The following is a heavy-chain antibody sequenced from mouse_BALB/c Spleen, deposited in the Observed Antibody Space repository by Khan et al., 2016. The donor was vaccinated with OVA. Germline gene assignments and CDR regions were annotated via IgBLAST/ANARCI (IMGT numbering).Heavy chain of an antibody. CDR1: GFTFIDYG. Sequence: EVELVESGGGLVQPGGSRKLSCAASGFTFIDYGMAWVRQTPGKGPGWIAFISSVAFSIYYADTVTGRFTISRENAKNTLYLAMNRLRSDDTAMYYCARGGFAYWGQGTLVTVSA. CDR2: ISSVAFSI. V-gene: IGHV5-15*02. CDR3: ARGGFAY. J-gene: IGHJ3*01.